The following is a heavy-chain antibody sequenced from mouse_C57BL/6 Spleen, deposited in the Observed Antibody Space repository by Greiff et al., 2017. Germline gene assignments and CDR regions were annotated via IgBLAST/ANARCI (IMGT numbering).Heavy chain of an antibody. Sequence: QVQLQQSGAELAKPGASVKLSCKASGYTFTSYWMHWVKQRPGQGLEWIGFINPSSGYTKYNQKFKDKATLTADKSSSTAYMQLSSLTYEDSAVYYCARKDSNYLYAMDYWGQGTSVTVSS. CDR3: ARKDSNYLYAMDY. V-gene: IGHV1-7*01. CDR2: INPSSGYT. D-gene: IGHD2-5*01. J-gene: IGHJ4*01. CDR1: GYTFTSYW.